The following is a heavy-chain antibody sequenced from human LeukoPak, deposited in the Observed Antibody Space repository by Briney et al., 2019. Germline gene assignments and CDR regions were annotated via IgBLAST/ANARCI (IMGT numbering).Heavy chain of an antibody. Sequence: PSETLSLTCTVSGGSISSYYWSWIRQPPGKGLEWIGYIYYSGSTNYNPSLKSRVTISVDTSKNQFSLKLSSVTAADTAVYYCARSLGGYSGYDYYYDSSGYAFDSWGQGTMVTVSS. CDR1: GGSISSYY. CDR2: IYYSGST. V-gene: IGHV4-59*01. D-gene: IGHD3-22*01. J-gene: IGHJ3*02. CDR3: ARSLGGYSGYDYYYDSSGYAFDS.